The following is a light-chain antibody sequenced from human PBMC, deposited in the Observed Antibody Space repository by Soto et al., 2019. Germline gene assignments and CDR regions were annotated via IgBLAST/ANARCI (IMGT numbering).Light chain of an antibody. V-gene: IGLV2-14*03. CDR2: DVS. J-gene: IGLJ1*01. Sequence: QSVLTQPASVSGSPGQSITISCTGNSSDVGGYDYVSWYQQHPGKAPKLMIYDVSNRPSGVSNRFSCSKSGNTPSPQISGLQVEDEANYYRGSYTSSSVYACGTGPKV. CDR1: SSDVGGYDY. CDR3: GSYTSSSVYA.